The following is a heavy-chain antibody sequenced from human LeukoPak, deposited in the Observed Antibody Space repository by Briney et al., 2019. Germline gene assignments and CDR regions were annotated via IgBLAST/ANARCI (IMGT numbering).Heavy chain of an antibody. Sequence: SVKVSCKASGGTFSSYAISWVRQAPGQGLEWMGGIIPIFGTANYAQKFQGRVTITTDESTSTAYMELSSLRSEDTAVYYCARAEVTMVRGVDQYFDYWGQGTLLTVSS. CDR2: IIPIFGTA. CDR3: ARAEVTMVRGVDQYFDY. J-gene: IGHJ4*02. CDR1: GGTFSSYA. V-gene: IGHV1-69*05. D-gene: IGHD3-10*01.